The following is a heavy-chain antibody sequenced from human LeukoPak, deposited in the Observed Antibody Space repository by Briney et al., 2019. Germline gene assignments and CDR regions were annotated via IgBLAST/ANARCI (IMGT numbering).Heavy chain of an antibody. Sequence: GGSLRLSCAASGFTFSSYWMHWVRQAPGKGLEWVSSISSSGSDIEYAEAMKGRFTISRDNAKNSLHLQMNSLRAEDTAVYYCARDSDGSGRYYMDYFDYWAREPWSPSPQ. D-gene: IGHD3-22*01. V-gene: IGHV3-21*01. CDR1: GFTFSSYW. CDR2: ISSSGSDI. CDR3: ARDSDGSGRYYMDYFDY. J-gene: IGHJ4*02.